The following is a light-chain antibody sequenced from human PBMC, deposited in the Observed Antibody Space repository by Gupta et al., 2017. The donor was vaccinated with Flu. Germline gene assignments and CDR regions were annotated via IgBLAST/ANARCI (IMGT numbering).Light chain of an antibody. V-gene: IGKV3-20*01. J-gene: IGKJ5*01. CDR2: AAS. CDR3: QQYHNSPIT. CDR1: QNVRSNF. Sequence: DIVLTPSPGTLSLSAGERATLSCRASQNVRSNFLAWYQQKPGQAPRLLISAASSRATGIPDRFSGSGSGTDFTLTINRLEPEDFAVYYCQQYHNSPITFGQGTRLEI.